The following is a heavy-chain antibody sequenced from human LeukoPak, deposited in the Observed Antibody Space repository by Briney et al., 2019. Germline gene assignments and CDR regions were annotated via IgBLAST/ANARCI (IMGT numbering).Heavy chain of an antibody. J-gene: IGHJ4*02. CDR3: ASSGITMIHSKFDY. CDR2: IIPIFGTA. V-gene: IGHV1-69*05. D-gene: IGHD3-22*01. CDR1: GGTFSSYA. Sequence: SVKVSCKASGGTFSSYAISCVRQAPGQGLEWMGGIIPIFGTANYAQKFQGRVTITTDESTSTAYMELSSLRSEDTAVYYCASSGITMIHSKFDYWGQGTLVTVSS.